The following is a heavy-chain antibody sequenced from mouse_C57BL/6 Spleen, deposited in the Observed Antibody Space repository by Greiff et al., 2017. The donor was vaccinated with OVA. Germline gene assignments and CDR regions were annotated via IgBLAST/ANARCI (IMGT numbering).Heavy chain of an antibody. CDR1: GYAFSSYW. CDR2: IYPGDGDT. D-gene: IGHD2-2*01. CDR3: ARGGTYGSYAMDY. Sequence: QVQLQQSGAELVKPGASVKISCKASGYAFSSYWMNWVKQRPGQGLEWLGQIYPGDGDTNYNGKFKGKATLTADKSSSTAYMQLSSLTSEDSAVYFCARGGTYGSYAMDYWGQGTSVTVSS. J-gene: IGHJ4*01. V-gene: IGHV1-80*01.